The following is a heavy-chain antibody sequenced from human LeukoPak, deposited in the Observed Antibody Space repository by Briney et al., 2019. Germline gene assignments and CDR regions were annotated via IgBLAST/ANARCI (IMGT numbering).Heavy chain of an antibody. J-gene: IGHJ4*02. Sequence: SETLSLTCTVSGASISSSTYHWGWIRQPPGKGLEWIGSIYYSGNTYYNPSLKSRVTISADTSKNQFSLKLSSVTAADAAVYYCARRQQLGAVDYWGQGTLVTVSS. CDR3: ARRQQLGAVDY. CDR1: GASISSSTYH. V-gene: IGHV4-39*01. CDR2: IYYSGNT. D-gene: IGHD6-13*01.